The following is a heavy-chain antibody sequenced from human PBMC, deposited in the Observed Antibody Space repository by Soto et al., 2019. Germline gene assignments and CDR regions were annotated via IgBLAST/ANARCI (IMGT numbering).Heavy chain of an antibody. CDR3: VRGWYYEVWGYYFDY. CDR2: INQDGSGK. Sequence: PGWSLRLPCAASGFTFSSYAMSWFRQAPGKELEWVANINQDGSGKYYGDSVRGRFTLSRDNAENALFLQMNSLRVEDTAVYYCVRGWYYEVWGYYFDYWGKGTLVTVSS. D-gene: IGHD3-10*02. CDR1: GFTFSSYA. J-gene: IGHJ4*02. V-gene: IGHV3-7*01.